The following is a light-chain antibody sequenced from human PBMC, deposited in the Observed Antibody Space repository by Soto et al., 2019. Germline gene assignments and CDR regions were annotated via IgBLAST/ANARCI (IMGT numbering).Light chain of an antibody. CDR1: QNISVW. CDR2: DAS. V-gene: IGKV1-5*01. CDR3: QQYDSSSPT. Sequence: DIPMTQSPSTLSASVGDGVTITCRASQNISVWLAWYQQIPGKAPKFLIYDASSLETGVPSRFSGSGSGTEFTLTIRSLQPDDFATYYCQQYDSSSPTFGQGTKLEIK. J-gene: IGKJ2*01.